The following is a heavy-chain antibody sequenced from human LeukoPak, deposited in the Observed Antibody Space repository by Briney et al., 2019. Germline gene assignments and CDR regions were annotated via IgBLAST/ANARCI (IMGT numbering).Heavy chain of an antibody. Sequence: GGSLRLSCAASGFTFSSYTMDWVRQAPGKGLEWVSSISSGSSYIYYADSVKGRFTISRDNAKNSLHLQMNSLRVADTAVYYCATGTEETTVVTPCYWGQGTLVTVSS. CDR2: ISSGSSYI. J-gene: IGHJ4*02. D-gene: IGHD4-23*01. CDR3: ATGTEETTVVTPCY. V-gene: IGHV3-21*01. CDR1: GFTFSSYT.